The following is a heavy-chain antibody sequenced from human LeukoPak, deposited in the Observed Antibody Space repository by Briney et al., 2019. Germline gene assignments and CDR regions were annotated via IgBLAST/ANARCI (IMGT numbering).Heavy chain of an antibody. CDR3: ARAMTTVTTDAFDI. CDR1: GYTFTSYG. CDR2: ISAYNGNT. Sequence: GASVKVSCKASGYTFTSYGISWVRQAPGQGLEWMGWISAYNGNTNYAQKLQGRVTMTTDTSTSTAYMELRSLRSDDTAVYYCARAMTTVTTDAFDIWGQGTMVTVSS. J-gene: IGHJ3*02. D-gene: IGHD4-17*01. V-gene: IGHV1-18*01.